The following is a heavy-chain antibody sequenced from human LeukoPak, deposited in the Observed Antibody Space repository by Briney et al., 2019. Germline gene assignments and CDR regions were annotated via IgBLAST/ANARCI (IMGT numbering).Heavy chain of an antibody. CDR2: IYYSGST. J-gene: IGHJ4*02. Sequence: PSETLSLTCTVSGGSINSYYWSWIRQPPGKGLEWIGYIYYSGSTNYNPSLKSRVTISVDTSKNQFSLKLSSVTAADTAVYYCARDKLGGFDYWGQGTLVTVSS. D-gene: IGHD7-27*01. CDR3: ARDKLGGFDY. CDR1: GGSINSYY. V-gene: IGHV4-59*01.